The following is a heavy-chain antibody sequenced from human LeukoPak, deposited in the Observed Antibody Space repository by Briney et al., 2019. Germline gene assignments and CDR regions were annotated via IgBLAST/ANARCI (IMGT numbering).Heavy chain of an antibody. CDR3: AKGYSSSWSYPLDAFDI. CDR2: IRYDGSNK. J-gene: IGHJ3*02. CDR1: GFTFKSYG. Sequence: GGSLRLSCAASGFTFKSYGMHWVRQAPGKELEWVAFIRYDGSNKYYADSVKGRFTISRDNSKNTLYLQMSSLRPEDTAVYYCAKGYSSSWSYPLDAFDIWGQGTMVTVSS. D-gene: IGHD6-13*01. V-gene: IGHV3-30*02.